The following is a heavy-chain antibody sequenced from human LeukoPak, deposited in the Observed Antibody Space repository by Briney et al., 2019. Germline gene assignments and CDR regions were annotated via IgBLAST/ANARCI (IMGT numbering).Heavy chain of an antibody. CDR2: IYSVGST. D-gene: IGHD2-2*01. CDR3: ARGLGYCTSTTCLLPFDY. Sequence: GGSLRLSCAASGLTVSTYYMTWVRQAPGKGLEGVSVIYSVGSTYYADSVKGRFTVSRDNSKNTLYLQMNSLRAEDTAMYYCARGLGYCTSTTCLLPFDYWGQGTLVTVSS. V-gene: IGHV3-53*01. CDR1: GLTVSTYY. J-gene: IGHJ4*02.